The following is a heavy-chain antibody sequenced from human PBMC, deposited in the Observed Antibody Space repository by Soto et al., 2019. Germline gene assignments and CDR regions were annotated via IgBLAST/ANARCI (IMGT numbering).Heavy chain of an antibody. CDR1: GYIFTAYS. CDR2: VNPSGGST. D-gene: IGHD2-15*01. CDR3: AREENCSDGICYSEYCQR. Sequence: QVQLVQSGAEVKKPGASVKVSCKASGYIFTAYSMHWVRQAPGQGLEWMGVVNPSGGSTNYAQKFQGRITMTRDTSTSTVYMDLSSLTSEDTAVYYCAREENCSDGICYSEYCQRWGQGTLGTVAA. V-gene: IGHV1-46*01. J-gene: IGHJ1*01.